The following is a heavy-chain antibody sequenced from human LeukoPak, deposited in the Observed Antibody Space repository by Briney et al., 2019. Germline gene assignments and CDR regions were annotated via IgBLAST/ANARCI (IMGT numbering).Heavy chain of an antibody. CDR1: GFTFSSYS. Sequence: GGSLRLSCAASGFTFSSYSMNWVRQAPGKGLEWVSSISSSSSYIYYADSVKGRFTIPRDNAKNSLYLQMNSLRAEDTAVYYCARARAYSSSWYSDYWGQGTLVTVSS. V-gene: IGHV3-21*01. CDR2: ISSSSSYI. D-gene: IGHD6-13*01. CDR3: ARARAYSSSWYSDY. J-gene: IGHJ4*02.